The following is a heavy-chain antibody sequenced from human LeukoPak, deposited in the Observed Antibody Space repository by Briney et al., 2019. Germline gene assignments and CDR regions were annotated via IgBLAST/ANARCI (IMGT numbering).Heavy chain of an antibody. J-gene: IGHJ4*02. V-gene: IGHV3-33*01. CDR2: IWYDGSNK. CDR1: GFTFSSYG. D-gene: IGHD4-17*01. Sequence: GGSLRLSCAASGFTFSSYGMHWVRQAPGKGLEWVAVIWYDGSNKYYADSVKGRFTISRDNSKNTLYLQMNSLRAEDTAVYYCARDPTPHTVTRVKYYFDYWGQGTLVTVSS. CDR3: ARDPTPHTVTRVKYYFDY.